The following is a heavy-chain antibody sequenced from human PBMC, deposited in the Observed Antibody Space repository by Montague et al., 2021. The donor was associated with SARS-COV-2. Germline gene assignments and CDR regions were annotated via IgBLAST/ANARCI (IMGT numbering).Heavy chain of an antibody. Sequence: SAISGDSVSRNGVAWTWLRQSPSRGLEYLGRTYYTSRWHNDQAPSVKGRLTVNPDTSKNQSSLHLNSVTPEDTAVYYCARDGDGWEEPFDFWSQGTLVTVSS. CDR1: GDSVSRNGVA. D-gene: IGHD1-14*01. J-gene: IGHJ4*01. CDR3: ARDGDGWEEPFDF. CDR2: TYYTSRWHN. V-gene: IGHV6-1*01.